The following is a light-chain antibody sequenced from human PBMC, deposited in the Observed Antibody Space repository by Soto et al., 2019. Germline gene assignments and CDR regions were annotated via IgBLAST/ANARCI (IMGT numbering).Light chain of an antibody. J-gene: IGKJ2*01. CDR1: QSVSSY. Sequence: EIVLTQSPATLSLSPGERATLSCRASQSVSSYLAWYQQKPGQAPRLLVYDASNRATGIPVRFSGSGSGTDFTLTISSLEPEDFAVYCCQESSDCYAFGQGTKLELK. CDR2: DAS. V-gene: IGKV3-11*01. CDR3: QESSDCYA.